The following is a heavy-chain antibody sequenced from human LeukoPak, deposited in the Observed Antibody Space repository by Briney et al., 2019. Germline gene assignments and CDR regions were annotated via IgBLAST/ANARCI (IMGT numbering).Heavy chain of an antibody. V-gene: IGHV3-53*01. CDR3: AKGLCSSTSCPQKD. Sequence: QPGGSLRLSCAASGFTVSSNYMSWVRQAPGRGLEWVSVISDSGVGTYYTDSVKGRFTISRDDSKNTLYLQMNSLRAEDTAVYYCAKGLCSSTSCPQKDWGQGTLVTVSS. CDR1: GFTVSSNY. D-gene: IGHD2-2*01. J-gene: IGHJ4*02. CDR2: ISDSGVGT.